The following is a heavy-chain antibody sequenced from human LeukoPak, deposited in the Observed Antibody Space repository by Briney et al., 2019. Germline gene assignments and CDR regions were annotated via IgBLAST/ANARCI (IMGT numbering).Heavy chain of an antibody. J-gene: IGHJ5*02. CDR2: IIPILGIA. CDR1: GGTFSSYT. Sequence: ASVKVSCKASGGTFSSYTISWVRQAPGQGLEWMGRIIPILGIANYAQKFQGRVTITADKSTSTAYMELSSLRSEDTAVYYCARGPLVVVNWFDPWGQGTLVTVSS. V-gene: IGHV1-69*02. D-gene: IGHD2-15*01. CDR3: ARGPLVVVNWFDP.